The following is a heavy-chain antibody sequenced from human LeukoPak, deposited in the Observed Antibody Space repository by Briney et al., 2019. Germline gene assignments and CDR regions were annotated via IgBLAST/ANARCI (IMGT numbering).Heavy chain of an antibody. CDR3: AKAPVTSCRGAYCYPFDS. V-gene: IGHV3-23*01. J-gene: IGHJ4*02. D-gene: IGHD2-21*01. Sequence: PWGVLRLSCAASGITLSTYARSWVRQTPGKGLEWVAATSSSDAGTYHADSVRGRFTISRDNSKNTLYLQMNSLRAEDAAVYFCAKAPVTSCRGAYCYPFDSWGQGTLVTVSS. CDR1: GITLSTYA. CDR2: TSSSDAGT.